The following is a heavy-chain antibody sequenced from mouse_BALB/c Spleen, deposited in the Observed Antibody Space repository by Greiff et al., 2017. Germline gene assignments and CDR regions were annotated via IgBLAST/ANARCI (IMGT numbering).Heavy chain of an antibody. J-gene: IGHJ2*01. CDR2: ISSGSSTI. D-gene: IGHD1-1*01. CDR3: ARGGTVVAYYFDY. V-gene: IGHV5-17*02. CDR1: GFTFSSFG. Sequence: EVMLVESGGGLVQPGGSRKLSCAASGFTFSSFGMHWVRQAPEKGLEWVAYISSGSSTIYYADTVKGRFTISRDNPKNTLFLQMTSLRSEDTAMYYCARGGTVVAYYFDYWGQGTTLTVSS.